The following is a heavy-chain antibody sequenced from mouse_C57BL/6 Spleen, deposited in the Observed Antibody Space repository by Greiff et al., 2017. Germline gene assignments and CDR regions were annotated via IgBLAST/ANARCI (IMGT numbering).Heavy chain of an antibody. V-gene: IGHV2-5*01. Sequence: QVQLQQSGPGLVQPSQSLSITCTVSGFSLTSYGVHWVRQSPGKGLEWLGVIWRGGSTDYNAAFMSRLSITKDNSKSQVFFKMNSLQADDTAIYYCAKNYYGSSKDAMDYWGQGTSVTVSS. CDR3: AKNYYGSSKDAMDY. CDR1: GFSLTSYG. CDR2: IWRGGST. D-gene: IGHD1-1*01. J-gene: IGHJ4*01.